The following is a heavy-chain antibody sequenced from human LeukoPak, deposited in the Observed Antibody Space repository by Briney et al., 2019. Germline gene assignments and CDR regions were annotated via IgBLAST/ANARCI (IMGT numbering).Heavy chain of an antibody. J-gene: IGHJ4*02. V-gene: IGHV3-30-3*01. Sequence: PGGSLRLPCAASGFTFSSYAMHWVRQAPGKGLEWVAVISYDGSNKYYADSVKGRFTISRDNSKNTLYLQMNSLRAEDTAVYYCARDQLGGVDYWGQGTLVTVSS. CDR1: GFTFSSYA. CDR2: ISYDGSNK. D-gene: IGHD3-16*01. CDR3: ARDQLGGVDY.